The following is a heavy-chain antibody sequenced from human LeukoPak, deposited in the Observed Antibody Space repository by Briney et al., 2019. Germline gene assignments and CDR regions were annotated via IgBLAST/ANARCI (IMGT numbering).Heavy chain of an antibody. V-gene: IGHV1-69*04. Sequence: SVKVSCKASGGTFSSYTISWVRQAPGQGLEWMGRIIPILGIANYAQKFQGRVTITADKSTSTAYMELSSLRSEDTAVYYCAGDGYDFWSGPSYFDYWGQGTLVTVSS. J-gene: IGHJ4*02. D-gene: IGHD3-3*01. CDR1: GGTFSSYT. CDR2: IIPILGIA. CDR3: AGDGYDFWSGPSYFDY.